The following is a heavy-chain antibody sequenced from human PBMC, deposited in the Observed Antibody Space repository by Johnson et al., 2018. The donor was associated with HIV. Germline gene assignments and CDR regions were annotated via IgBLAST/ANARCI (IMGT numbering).Heavy chain of an antibody. Sequence: VQLVESGGGLIQPGGSLRLSCAVFGFTVSRNYMSWVRQAPGKGMEWVSVIHSGGSTYYADSVKGRFTISRDNSKNTLYLQMNSLRAEDTAVYYCARWRSYSSSWEPPDDAFDIWGQGTMVTVSS. V-gene: IGHV3-53*01. D-gene: IGHD6-13*01. CDR1: GFTVSRNY. CDR3: ARWRSYSSSWEPPDDAFDI. J-gene: IGHJ3*02. CDR2: IHSGGST.